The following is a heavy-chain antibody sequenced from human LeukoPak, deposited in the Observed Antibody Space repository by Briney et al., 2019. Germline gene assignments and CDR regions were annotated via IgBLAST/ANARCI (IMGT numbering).Heavy chain of an antibody. J-gene: IGHJ3*02. Sequence: ASVKVSCKASGGTFSSYAISWVRQAPGQGLEWMGGIIPIFGTANYAQKFQGRVTITADESTSTAYMELSSLRSEDTAVYHCARVVLGDYYDSSGSPPGGAFDIWGQGTMVTVSS. V-gene: IGHV1-69*13. CDR2: IIPIFGTA. CDR1: GGTFSSYA. CDR3: ARVVLGDYYDSSGSPPGGAFDI. D-gene: IGHD3-22*01.